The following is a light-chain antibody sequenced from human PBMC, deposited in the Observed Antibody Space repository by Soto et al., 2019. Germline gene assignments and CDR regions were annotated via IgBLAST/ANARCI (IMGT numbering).Light chain of an antibody. Sequence: IQMTQSPTSLSASVGDRVTITCRASQDIRNFVAWYQQKPGKAPKLLIYAASNLQSGVPSRFSGSGSGTDFTLTINSLQPEDVATYSCQKYSSVPVFGPGTKVEIK. J-gene: IGKJ3*01. CDR3: QKYSSVPV. CDR2: AAS. CDR1: QDIRNF. V-gene: IGKV1-27*01.